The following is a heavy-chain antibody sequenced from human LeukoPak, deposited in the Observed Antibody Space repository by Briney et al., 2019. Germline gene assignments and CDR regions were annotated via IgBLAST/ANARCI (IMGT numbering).Heavy chain of an antibody. CDR1: GGSFCGYY. Sequence: SETLSLTCAVYGGSFCGYYWSWIRPPPGEGLEWIGEINHRGSTHYNPPLKRRVTISVDTSKKQVSLKLSSVTAADTAVDYWAARIVRGGIKDHWYFDLWGRGTLVTVSS. D-gene: IGHD3-10*01. V-gene: IGHV4-34*01. CDR3: AARIVRGGIKDHWYFDL. J-gene: IGHJ2*01. CDR2: INHRGST.